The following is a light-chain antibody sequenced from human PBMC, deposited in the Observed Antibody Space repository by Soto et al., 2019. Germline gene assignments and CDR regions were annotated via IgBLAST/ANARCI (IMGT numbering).Light chain of an antibody. Sequence: EIVMTQSPATLSMSPGERAALSCRASQSVNNNLAWYQQKPGQAPRLLIYGVSARGTGVPARFSGSGSGTEFTFTISSLQSEDFAVYYCQQYSKWPPTFGRGTRLEIK. V-gene: IGKV3-15*01. CDR2: GVS. CDR3: QQYSKWPPT. CDR1: QSVNNN. J-gene: IGKJ5*01.